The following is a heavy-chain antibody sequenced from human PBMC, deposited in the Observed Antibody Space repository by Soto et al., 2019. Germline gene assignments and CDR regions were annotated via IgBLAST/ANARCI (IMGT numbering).Heavy chain of an antibody. CDR3: ASEMAGYFDY. J-gene: IGHJ4*02. D-gene: IGHD6-19*01. CDR1: GFTFSSYS. CDR2: ISSSSSYI. V-gene: IGHV3-21*01. Sequence: GALRLSLAGSGFTFSSYSMNWVRQAPGKGLEWVSSISSSSSYIYYADSVKGRFTISRDNAKNSLYLQMNSLRAEDTAVYYCASEMAGYFDYWGQGTLVTVSS.